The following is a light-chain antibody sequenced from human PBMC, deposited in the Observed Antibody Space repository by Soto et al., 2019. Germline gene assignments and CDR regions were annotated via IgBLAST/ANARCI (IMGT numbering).Light chain of an antibody. V-gene: IGKV1-12*01. CDR3: QQANSFPHT. CDR2: KAS. CDR1: QTISSC. J-gene: IGKJ4*01. Sequence: TLSPFAVSGSVIDRANITFLASQTISSCLAWYQQKPGKAPKLLVYKASTLKSGVPSRFSGSGSGTDFTLTISSLQPEDFATYYCQQANSFPHTFGGGTKVDIK.